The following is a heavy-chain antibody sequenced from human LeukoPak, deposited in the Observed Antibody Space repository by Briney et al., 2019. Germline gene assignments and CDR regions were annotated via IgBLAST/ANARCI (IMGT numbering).Heavy chain of an antibody. V-gene: IGHV1-69*04. D-gene: IGHD3-3*01. CDR2: IIPILGIA. CDR3: ARDLEDFWSGYYEGPDAFDI. J-gene: IGHJ3*02. CDR1: GGTFSSYA. Sequence: SVKVSCKASGGTFSSYAISWVRQAPGQGLEWMGRIIPILGIANYAQKFQGGVTITADKSTSTAYMELSSLRSEDTAVYYCARDLEDFWSGYYEGPDAFDIRGQGTMVTVSS.